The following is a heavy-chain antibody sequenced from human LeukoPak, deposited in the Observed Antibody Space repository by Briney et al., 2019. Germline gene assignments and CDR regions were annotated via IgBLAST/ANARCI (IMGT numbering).Heavy chain of an antibody. CDR1: GGTFSSYA. CDR2: IIPIFGTA. D-gene: IGHD3-3*01. CDR3: ARKTIFGVNYYYYMDV. Sequence: ASVKVSCKASGGTFSSYAISWVRQAPGQGLEWMGGIIPIFGTANYAQKFQGRVTITADESTSTAYMELSSLRSEDTAVYYCARKTIFGVNYYYYMDVWGKGTTVTVSS. J-gene: IGHJ6*03. V-gene: IGHV1-69*13.